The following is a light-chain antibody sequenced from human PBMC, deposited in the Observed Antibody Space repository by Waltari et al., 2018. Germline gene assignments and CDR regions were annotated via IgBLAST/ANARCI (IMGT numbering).Light chain of an antibody. J-gene: IGLJ1*01. CDR2: GND. V-gene: IGLV1-40*01. CDR3: QSYASSLSGHV. Sequence: QSVLTQPPSVSGAPGQRVTISCTGSSSNIGAGYDVHWYQQLPGRAPKLLIHGNDKRPSGGPDRFSGSKSGTSGSLALAGLQADDETDYYCQSYASSLSGHVFGTGTKVTVL. CDR1: SSNIGAGYD.